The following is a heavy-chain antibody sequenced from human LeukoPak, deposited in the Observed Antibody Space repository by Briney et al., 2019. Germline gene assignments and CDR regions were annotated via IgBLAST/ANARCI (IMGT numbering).Heavy chain of an antibody. CDR3: ATKEVWFDP. J-gene: IGHJ5*02. Sequence: KSGGSLRLSCLASGFTFSNYDMSWVRQAPGKGLEWVSTIRDRGDDTYYAHSVKGRFTISRDNSKNTLYLQMNSLTVEDTAIYYCATKEVWFDPWGQGILVTVSS. CDR2: IRDRGDDT. V-gene: IGHV3-23*01. CDR1: GFTFSNYD.